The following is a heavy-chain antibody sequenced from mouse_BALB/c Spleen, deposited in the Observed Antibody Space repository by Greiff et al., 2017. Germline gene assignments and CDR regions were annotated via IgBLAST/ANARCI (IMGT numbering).Heavy chain of an antibody. V-gene: IGHV1-69*01. Sequence: QVQLQQPGAELVMPGASVKMSCKASGYTFTDYWMHWVKQRPGQGLEWIGAIDTSDSYTSYNQKFKGKATLTVYESSSTAYMQLSSLTSEDSAVYYCARVYDGYSPFDYGGQGTTLTVSS. CDR1: GYTFTDYW. CDR3: ARVYDGYSPFDY. CDR2: IDTSDSYT. D-gene: IGHD2-3*01. J-gene: IGHJ2*01.